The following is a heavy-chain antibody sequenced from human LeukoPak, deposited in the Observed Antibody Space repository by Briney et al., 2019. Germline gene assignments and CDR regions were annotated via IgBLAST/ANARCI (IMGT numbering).Heavy chain of an antibody. V-gene: IGHV3-74*01. CDR1: RFTFRRLL. J-gene: IGHJ6*04. CDR3: AREYNYDLDV. Sequence: GGSLRRSRAASRFTFRRLLMHFVRQAPRGGGLYLSRIKGDQSTTNYADLVKGRFTISRDNAKNTLYLQMNSRRAEDTAVYSCAREYNYDLDVWGKGTTVTVSS. CDR2: IKGDQSTT.